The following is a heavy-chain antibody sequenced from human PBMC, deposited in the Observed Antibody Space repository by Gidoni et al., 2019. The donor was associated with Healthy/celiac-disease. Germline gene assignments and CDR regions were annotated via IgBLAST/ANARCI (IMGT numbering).Heavy chain of an antibody. Sequence: QVQLVESGGGVVQPGRSLRLSCAASGFTFSSYAMHWVRQAPGKGLEWVAVISYDGSNKYYADSVKGRFTISRDNSKNTLYLQMNSLRAEDTAVYYCARDLEMATAIDYWGQGTLVTVSS. CDR3: ARDLEMATAIDY. V-gene: IGHV3-30*04. J-gene: IGHJ4*02. CDR2: ISYDGSNK. D-gene: IGHD5-18*01. CDR1: GFTFSSYA.